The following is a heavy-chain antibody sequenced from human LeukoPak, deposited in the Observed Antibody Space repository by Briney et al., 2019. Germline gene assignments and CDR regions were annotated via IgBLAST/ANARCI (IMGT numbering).Heavy chain of an antibody. V-gene: IGHV4-59*01. D-gene: IGHD2-8*02. Sequence: SETLSLTCTVSDGSINSFYWSWIRQPPGRGLKWIGYIYYSGSTNYNPSLKSRVTISVDTSKNQFSLNLNSVTAADTAVYYCARAVAYGIDTGYFDYWGQGTLVTVSS. CDR2: IYYSGST. J-gene: IGHJ4*02. CDR1: DGSINSFY. CDR3: ARAVAYGIDTGYFDY.